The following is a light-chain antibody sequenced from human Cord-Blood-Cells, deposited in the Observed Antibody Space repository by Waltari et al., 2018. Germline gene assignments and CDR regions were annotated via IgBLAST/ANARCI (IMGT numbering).Light chain of an antibody. CDR1: QSISSD. CDR3: QQGYSTPPT. Sequence: GDRATITCRASQSISSDFNWYQQKPGKAPKLLIYAASSFQSGVPSRFSGGGSGTVFTLTISSLQPENFATYYCQQGYSTPPTFGQGTKVEIK. V-gene: IGKV1-39*01. CDR2: AAS. J-gene: IGKJ1*01.